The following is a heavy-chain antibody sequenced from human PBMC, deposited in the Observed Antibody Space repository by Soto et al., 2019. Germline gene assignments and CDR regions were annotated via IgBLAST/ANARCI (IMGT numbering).Heavy chain of an antibody. CDR3: ARGDKYSGDY. D-gene: IGHD5-18*01. CDR1: GFTFGGYW. CDR2: INQDGSET. V-gene: IGHV3-7*05. Sequence: EVQLVESGGGLVQPGGSLRLSCAASGFTFGGYWMSWVRQAPGKGLEWVANINQDGSETYYVDSVKGRFTISRDNAKNSLYLQMNGQRAEDTAVYYCARGDKYSGDYWGQGTLVTVSS. J-gene: IGHJ4*02.